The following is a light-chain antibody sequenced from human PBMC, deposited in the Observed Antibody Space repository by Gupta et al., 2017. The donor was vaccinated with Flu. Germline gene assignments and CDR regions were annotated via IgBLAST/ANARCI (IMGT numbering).Light chain of an antibody. V-gene: IGLV1-51*01. CDR3: GTWDSSLSAGHWV. CDR2: ENN. CDR1: SSNIGNNY. J-gene: IGLJ3*02. Sequence: LFPQPPPMAAAPGQQVTIACSVSSSNIGNNYVSWYQQLPGTAPKLLIYENNKRPSGMPDRFSGSKSGTSATLSITGLQTGDEADYYCGTWDSSLSAGHWVFGGGTKLTVL.